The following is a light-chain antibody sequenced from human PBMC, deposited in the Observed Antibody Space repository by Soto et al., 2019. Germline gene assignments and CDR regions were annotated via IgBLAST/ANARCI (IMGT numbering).Light chain of an antibody. Sequence: IHMTQSPSSLSASVVDIVTITFLASQGIGNALGWYQQKPGKPPKVLIYGASNLQSGVPSRFSGSGSGTEFTLTISRLQPDDFATYYCQQYHSYWTFGQGTKVDIK. CDR3: QQYHSYWT. J-gene: IGKJ1*01. V-gene: IGKV1-17*01. CDR2: GAS. CDR1: QGIGNA.